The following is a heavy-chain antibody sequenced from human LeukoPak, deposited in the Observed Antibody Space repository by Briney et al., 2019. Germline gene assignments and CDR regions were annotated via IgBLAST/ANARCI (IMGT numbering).Heavy chain of an antibody. D-gene: IGHD3-10*01. CDR2: IYYSGST. Sequence: PSETLSLTCTVSGGSISSYHWSWIRQPPGKGLEWIGYIYYSGSTNYNPSLKSRVTISVDTSKNQISLKLSSVTAADTAVSYCARARFGELLLYDYWGQGTLVTVSS. CDR1: GGSISSYH. CDR3: ARARFGELLLYDY. J-gene: IGHJ4*02. V-gene: IGHV4-59*01.